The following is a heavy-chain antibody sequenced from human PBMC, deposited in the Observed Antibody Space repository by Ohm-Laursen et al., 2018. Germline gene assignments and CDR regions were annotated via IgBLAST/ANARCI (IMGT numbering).Heavy chain of an antibody. V-gene: IGHV1-2*02. CDR2: INPNSGGT. CDR3: ARGRQWLLQDAFDI. CDR1: GYTFTGHY. D-gene: IGHD6-19*01. J-gene: IGHJ3*02. Sequence: EASVKVSCKASGYTFTGHYMHWVRQAPGQGLEWMGWINPNSGGTNYAQKFQGRVTMTRDTSISTAYMEVSRLRSDDTAVYYCARGRQWLLQDAFDIWGQGTMVTVSS.